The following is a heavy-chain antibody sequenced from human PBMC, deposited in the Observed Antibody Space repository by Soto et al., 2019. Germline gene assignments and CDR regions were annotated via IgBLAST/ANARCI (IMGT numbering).Heavy chain of an antibody. V-gene: IGHV4-59*01. CDR1: GGSISSYY. Sequence: SETLSLTCTVSGGSISSYYWSWIRQPPGKGLEWIGYIYYSGSTNYNPSLKSRVTISVDTSKNQFSLKLSSVTAADTAVYYCASLYYDFWSGYSALVNYYGMDVWGHGTTVTVSS. D-gene: IGHD3-3*01. CDR2: IYYSGST. CDR3: ASLYYDFWSGYSALVNYYGMDV. J-gene: IGHJ6*02.